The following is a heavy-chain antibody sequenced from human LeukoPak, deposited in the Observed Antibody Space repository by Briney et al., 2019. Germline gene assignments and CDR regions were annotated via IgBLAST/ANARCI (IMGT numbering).Heavy chain of an antibody. D-gene: IGHD6-19*01. CDR2: IYYSGST. CDR1: GGSISSSSYY. Sequence: SETLSLTCTVSGGSISSSSYYWGWIRQPPGKGLEWIGSIYYSGSTYYNPSLKSRVTISVDTSKNQFSLQLNSVTPEDTAVYYCARVPTRGAVHFDYWGQGTLVTVSS. V-gene: IGHV4-39*01. CDR3: ARVPTRGAVHFDY. J-gene: IGHJ4*02.